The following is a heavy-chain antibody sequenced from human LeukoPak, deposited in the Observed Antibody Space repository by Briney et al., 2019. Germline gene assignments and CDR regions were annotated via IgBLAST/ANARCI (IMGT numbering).Heavy chain of an antibody. CDR1: GFTFDNYW. CDR3: ARGPPYAGGYYVGDY. V-gene: IGHV3-74*01. CDR2: ISRDGRTT. J-gene: IGHJ4*02. Sequence: GGSLRLSCVASGFTFDNYWVHWVRQAPGKGLVWVSRISRDGRTTNYADSVKGRFTISRDNAKNTLYLQMNILKAEDTAIYYCARGPPYAGGYYVGDYWGQGILVTVSS. D-gene: IGHD1-26*01.